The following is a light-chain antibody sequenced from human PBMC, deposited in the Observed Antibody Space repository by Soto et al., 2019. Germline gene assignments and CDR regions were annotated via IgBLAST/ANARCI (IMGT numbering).Light chain of an antibody. CDR1: AGAVTSTYY. V-gene: IGLV7-43*01. CDR3: LLYYGGAWV. Sequence: VVTQEPSLTVSPGGTVTRACASSAGAVTSTYYPNWFQQKPGQAPRSLIYSMNNKHSWTPARFSGSLLGGKAALTLSGVQPEDEAEYYCLLYYGGAWVFGGGTKVTVL. J-gene: IGLJ3*02. CDR2: SMN.